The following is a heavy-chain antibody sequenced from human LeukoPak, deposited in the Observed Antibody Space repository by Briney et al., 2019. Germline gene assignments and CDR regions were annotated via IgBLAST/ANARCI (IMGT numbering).Heavy chain of an antibody. D-gene: IGHD3-9*01. CDR1: GFTFSSYG. V-gene: IGHV3-33*01. CDR2: IWYDGSNK. CDR3: ARDPDDILTGSPSPPDV. Sequence: GRSLRLSSAASGFTFSSYGMHWARQAPGKGLEWVAVIWYDGSNKYYADSVKGRFTISRDNSKNTLYLQMNSLRAEDTAVYYCARDPDDILTGSPSPPDVWGQGTTVTVSS. J-gene: IGHJ6*02.